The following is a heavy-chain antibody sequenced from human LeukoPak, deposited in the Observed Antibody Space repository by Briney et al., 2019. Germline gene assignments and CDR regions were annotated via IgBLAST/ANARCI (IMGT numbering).Heavy chain of an antibody. V-gene: IGHV3-21*04. J-gene: IGHJ4*02. D-gene: IGHD6-19*01. Sequence: GGSLRLSCAASGFTFSSYSMNWVRQAPGKGLEWVSSISSSSSYIYYADSVKGRFTISRDNAKNSLYLQMNSLRAEDTAVYYCAKESSGGWYFDYWGQGTLVTVSS. CDR2: ISSSSSYI. CDR3: AKESSGGWYFDY. CDR1: GFTFSSYS.